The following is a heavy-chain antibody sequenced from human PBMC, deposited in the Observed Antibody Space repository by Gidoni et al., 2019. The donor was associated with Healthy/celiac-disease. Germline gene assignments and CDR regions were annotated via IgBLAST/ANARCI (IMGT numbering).Heavy chain of an antibody. V-gene: IGHV3-33*01. CDR1: GFTFSSYG. J-gene: IGHJ5*02. Sequence: QVQLVESGGGVVQPGRSLRLSCAASGFTFSSYGRHWVRQAPGKGLEWVAVIWYDGSNKYYADSVKGRFTISRDNSKNTLYLQMNSLRAEDTAVYYCARGVGAARYNWFDPWGQGTLVTVSS. CDR2: IWYDGSNK. D-gene: IGHD6-13*01. CDR3: ARGVGAARYNWFDP.